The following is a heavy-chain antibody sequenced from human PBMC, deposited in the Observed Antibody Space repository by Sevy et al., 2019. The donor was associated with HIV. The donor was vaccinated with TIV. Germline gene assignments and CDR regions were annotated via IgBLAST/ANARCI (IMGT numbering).Heavy chain of an antibody. D-gene: IGHD6-19*01. CDR2: ISWNSAFI. CDR1: GFTFDDYA. V-gene: IGHV3-9*01. J-gene: IGHJ1*01. Sequence: GGSLRLSCAASGFTFDDYAMHWVRQAPGKGLEWVSGISWNSAFIGYADSVKGRLTISRDNAKNSLYLQMNSLKPEDTAFYCCAKDGGSGSGPSAEYFHHWGQGTLVTVSS. CDR3: AKDGGSGSGPSAEYFHH.